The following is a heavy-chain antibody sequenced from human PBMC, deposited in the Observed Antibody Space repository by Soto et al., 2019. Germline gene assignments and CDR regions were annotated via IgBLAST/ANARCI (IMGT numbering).Heavy chain of an antibody. V-gene: IGHV1-46*01. CDR2: INPSGGST. D-gene: IGHD5-18*01. CDR3: VKVGTLIHLWSWFDH. J-gene: IGHJ5*02. CDR1: GYTFTSYY. Sequence: ASVKVSCKASGYTFTSYYMHWVRHAPGQGLEWMGIINPSGGSTSYAQKFQGRVTMTRDTSTSKVYMELSSLRSDDTAVYYCVKVGTLIHLWSWFDHWGQGTLVTVSS.